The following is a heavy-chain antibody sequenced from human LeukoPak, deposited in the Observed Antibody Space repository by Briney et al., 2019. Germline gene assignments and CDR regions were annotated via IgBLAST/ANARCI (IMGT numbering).Heavy chain of an antibody. CDR3: ARALTTVADWYFDL. V-gene: IGHV4-59*01. Sequence: SETLSLTCTVSGGSISSYYWSWIRQRPGKGLEWIGYIYYSGSTNYNPSLKSRVTISVDTSKNQFSLKLSSVTAADTAVYYCARALTTVADWYFDLWGRGTLVTVSS. CDR1: GGSISSYY. J-gene: IGHJ2*01. CDR2: IYYSGST. D-gene: IGHD4-23*01.